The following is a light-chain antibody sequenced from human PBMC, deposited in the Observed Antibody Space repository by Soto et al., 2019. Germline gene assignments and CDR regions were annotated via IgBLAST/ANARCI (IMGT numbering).Light chain of an antibody. CDR3: QQTYGTPYT. J-gene: IGKJ2*01. CDR1: QWMSNY. Sequence: DIHMTPSPSSLSASVGDRVTITCRASQWMSNYLNWYQQKPGKAPKLLIYAAASLQRGVPSRLVGSGSGTAFTLTISSLQPDDFAPYYCQQTYGTPYTFGQGTKLQIK. CDR2: AAA. V-gene: IGKV1-39*01.